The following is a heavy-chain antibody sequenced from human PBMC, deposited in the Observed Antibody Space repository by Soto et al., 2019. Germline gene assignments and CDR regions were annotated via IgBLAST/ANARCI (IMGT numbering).Heavy chain of an antibody. CDR2: IWYDGSNK. Sequence: PGGSLRLSCAASGFMFSSHGMHWIRQAPGKGLEWVAVIWYDGSNKYYADSVKGRFTISRDNSKNTLYLQMNSLRVEDTAVYYCGPDTLDYWGQGTLVTVS. CDR3: GPDTLDY. V-gene: IGHV3-33*01. CDR1: GFMFSSHG. J-gene: IGHJ4*02.